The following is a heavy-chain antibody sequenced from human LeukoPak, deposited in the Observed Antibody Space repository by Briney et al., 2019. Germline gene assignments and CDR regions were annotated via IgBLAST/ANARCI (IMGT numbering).Heavy chain of an antibody. CDR2: IYPGDSDT. Sequence: GESLKISCKGSGYSFTSYWIGWVRQMPGKGLEWMGIIYPGDSDTRYSPSFQGQVTISADKSISTAYLQWSSLKASDTAMYYCARPSSIGSYYSGMDVWGRGTTVTVSS. V-gene: IGHV5-51*01. CDR1: GYSFTSYW. D-gene: IGHD1-26*01. J-gene: IGHJ6*02. CDR3: ARPSSIGSYYSGMDV.